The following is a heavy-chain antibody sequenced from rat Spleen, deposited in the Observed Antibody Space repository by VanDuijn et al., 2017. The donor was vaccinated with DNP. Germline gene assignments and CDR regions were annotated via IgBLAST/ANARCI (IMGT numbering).Heavy chain of an antibody. CDR2: ISIKTHNYAT. J-gene: IGHJ2*01. CDR1: GFDFNTYT. V-gene: IGHV10-4*01. CDR3: TSLGY. Sequence: EVQVVESGGGLVQPKGSLKLSCAASGFDFNTYTMSWVRQAPGKGLDWVATISIKTHNYATLYADSVKERFTISRDDSQSIIYLQMNNLKTEDTALYYCTSLGYWGQGVMVTVSS.